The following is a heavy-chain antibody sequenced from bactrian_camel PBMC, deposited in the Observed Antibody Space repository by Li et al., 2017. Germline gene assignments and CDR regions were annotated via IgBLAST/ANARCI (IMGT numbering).Heavy chain of an antibody. J-gene: IGHJ6*01. D-gene: IGHD3*01. Sequence: DVQLVESGGGSVQAGGSLRLSCAISGRSNENYFLAWFRQPPGKEREGVAAMYTGFGGGNIYYDDSVKGRFTISQDSAKNTLYLQMNSLKPEDTAMYYCAVCWRCNDGTWRLPGGFRYWGQGTQVTVS. V-gene: IGHV3S32*01. CDR1: GRSNENYF. CDR3: AVCWRCNDGTWRLPGGFRY. CDR2: MYTGFGGGNI.